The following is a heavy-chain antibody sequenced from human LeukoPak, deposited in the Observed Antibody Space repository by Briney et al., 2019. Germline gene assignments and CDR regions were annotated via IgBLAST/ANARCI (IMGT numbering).Heavy chain of an antibody. Sequence: PSETLSLTCTVSGGSISSSSYYWGWIRQPPGKGLEWIGSIYYSGSTYYNPSLKSRVTISVDTSKNRFSLKLSSVTAADTAVYYCARHGYYDSSGYAYWGQGTLVTVSS. CDR3: ARHGYYDSSGYAY. D-gene: IGHD3-22*01. J-gene: IGHJ4*02. CDR2: IYYSGST. CDR1: GGSISSSSYY. V-gene: IGHV4-39*01.